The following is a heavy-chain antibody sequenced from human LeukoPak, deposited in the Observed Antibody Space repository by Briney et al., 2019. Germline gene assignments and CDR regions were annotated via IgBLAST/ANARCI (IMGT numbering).Heavy chain of an antibody. V-gene: IGHV3-21*01. J-gene: IGHJ6*02. CDR3: SRVLYSSGWVFGGYCAMDV. D-gene: IGHD6-19*01. Sequence: AGGSLRLSCAASGFTFNSYSMNWVRQAPGKRLEWVSSIESSSTYIYYADSVKGRFTVSRNNAENSLYLQMNSLRAEDTAVYYCSRVLYSSGWVFGGYCAMDVWGQGTTVTVSS. CDR2: IESSSTYI. CDR1: GFTFNSYS.